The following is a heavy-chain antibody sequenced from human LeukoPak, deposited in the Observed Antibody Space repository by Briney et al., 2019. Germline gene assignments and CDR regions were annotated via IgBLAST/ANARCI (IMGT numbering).Heavy chain of an antibody. Sequence: PGGSLRLSCAASGFTVSSNHVSWVRQAPGKGLEWVSVIYSGGSTYYADSVKGRFTISRDNSKNTLYLQMNSLRGEDTAVYYCARAREDGSYGPYYFDSWSQGTLVTVSS. CDR1: GFTVSSNH. D-gene: IGHD5-18*01. CDR3: ARAREDGSYGPYYFDS. CDR2: IYSGGST. V-gene: IGHV3-66*01. J-gene: IGHJ4*02.